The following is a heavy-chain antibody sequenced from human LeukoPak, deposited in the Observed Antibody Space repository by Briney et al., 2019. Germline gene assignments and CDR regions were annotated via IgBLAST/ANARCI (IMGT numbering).Heavy chain of an antibody. CDR3: ARGVITGVPDYYYYMDV. D-gene: IGHD4-23*01. V-gene: IGHV4-34*01. CDR2: INHSGST. Sequence: SETLSLTCDVYGGSFSGYCWSWIRQPPGKGLEWIGEINHSGSTNYNPSLKSRVTISVDTSKNQFSLKLSSVTAADTAVYYCARGVITGVPDYYYYMDVWGKGTTVTVSS. J-gene: IGHJ6*03. CDR1: GGSFSGYC.